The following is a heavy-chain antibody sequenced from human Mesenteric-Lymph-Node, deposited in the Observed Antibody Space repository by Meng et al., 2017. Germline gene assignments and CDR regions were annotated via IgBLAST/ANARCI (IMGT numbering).Heavy chain of an antibody. D-gene: IGHD4-17*01. J-gene: IGHJ6*02. CDR3: TRSYGDYLYSAVDYYYGMDV. Sequence: GGSLRLSCAASGFTFSGSAMHWVRQASGKGLEWVGRIRSKANSYATAYAASVKGRFTISRDDSKNTAYLQMNSLKTEGTAVYYCTRSYGDYLYSAVDYYYGMDVWGQGTTVTVSS. V-gene: IGHV3-73*01. CDR2: IRSKANSYAT. CDR1: GFTFSGSA.